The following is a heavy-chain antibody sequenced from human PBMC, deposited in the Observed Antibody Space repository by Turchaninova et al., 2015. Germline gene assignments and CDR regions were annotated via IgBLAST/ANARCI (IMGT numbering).Heavy chain of an antibody. J-gene: IGHJ3*02. Sequence: QVQLQQWGAGLLKPSETLSLTCALYGGSFSGYYWSWIRQPPGKGREWIGGVKHSGSTNYNTSLQSRVTISVDTSKNQFAMKLSSVTAADTAVYYCARVGLGYCGGGSCYKRFLGAFDIWGQGTMVTVSS. CDR2: VKHSGST. D-gene: IGHD2-15*01. CDR1: GGSFSGYY. V-gene: IGHV4-34*01. CDR3: ARVGLGYCGGGSCYKRFLGAFDI.